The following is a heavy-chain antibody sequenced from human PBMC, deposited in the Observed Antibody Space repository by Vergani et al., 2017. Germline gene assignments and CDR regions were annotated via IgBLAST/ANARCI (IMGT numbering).Heavy chain of an antibody. V-gene: IGHV4-4*07. CDR2: IYTSGRT. Sequence: QVQLQESGPGLVEPSETLSLTCTVSGGSISSYYWSWIRQHAGKGLEWIGRIYTSGRTNYNPSLKSRVTMSVDTSKNQFSLKLSSMTAAATAVYYCARXMNDYYDSSGYYGWFDPWGQGTLVTVSS. CDR1: GGSISSYY. CDR3: ARXMNDYYDSSGYYGWFDP. J-gene: IGHJ5*02. D-gene: IGHD3-22*01.